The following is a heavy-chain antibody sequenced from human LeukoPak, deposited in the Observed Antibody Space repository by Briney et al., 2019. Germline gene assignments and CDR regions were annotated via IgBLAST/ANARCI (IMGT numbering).Heavy chain of an antibody. CDR1: GGSISRYY. CDR2: IYDRGST. Sequence: PSETLSLTCTVSGGSISRYYWSWIRQPPGKGLEWIGYIYDRGSTNYNPSLKSRVTLSVDTSKNQFSLNLNSVTAADTAMYYCAREGVWGNDRPKGHFDYWGQGTLVTVSS. V-gene: IGHV4-59*01. J-gene: IGHJ4*02. D-gene: IGHD3-16*02. CDR3: AREGVWGNDRPKGHFDY.